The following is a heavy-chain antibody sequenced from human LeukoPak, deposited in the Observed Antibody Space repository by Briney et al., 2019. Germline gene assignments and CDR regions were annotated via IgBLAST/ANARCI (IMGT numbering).Heavy chain of an antibody. CDR1: GGSVSSGSYY. Sequence: SETLSLTCTVSGGSVSSGSYYWSWIRQPPGKGLEWIGYIYYSGSTNYNPSLKSRVTISVDTSKNQFSLKLSSVTAADTAVYYCAREEEGLYGDYVVFDYWGQGTLVTVSS. D-gene: IGHD4-17*01. CDR3: AREEEGLYGDYVVFDY. CDR2: IYYSGST. J-gene: IGHJ4*02. V-gene: IGHV4-61*01.